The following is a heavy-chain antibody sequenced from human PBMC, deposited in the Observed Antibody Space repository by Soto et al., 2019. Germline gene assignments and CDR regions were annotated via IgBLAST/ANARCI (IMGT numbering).Heavy chain of an antibody. V-gene: IGHV4-31*03. J-gene: IGHJ4*02. CDR2: IYGSGST. CDR1: GGPITNY. D-gene: IGHD1-26*01. CDR3: ARGFDSGKFYVFES. Sequence: SETLSLTCTVSGGPITNYWSWIRQHPGKGLEWIGYIYGSGSTYYNPSLKSRVTISLDTSKNQFSLKLSSVTAADTAVYYCARGFDSGKFYVFESWGQGTQGTVSS.